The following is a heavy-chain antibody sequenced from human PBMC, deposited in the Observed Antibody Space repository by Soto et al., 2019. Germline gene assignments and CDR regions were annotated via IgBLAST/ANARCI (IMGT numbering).Heavy chain of an antibody. V-gene: IGHV3-30*03. CDR1: GFTVSTYG. Sequence: QVQLVESGGGVVQPGRSLRLSCAVSGFTVSTYGMHWVRQAPGKGLEWVAVISRDGGTKYYADSVKGRFTISRDNSRNTLSLEMNSLRGGDMAVYYCTGEVASGYWGQGTLVTVSS. CDR3: TGEVASGY. J-gene: IGHJ4*02. D-gene: IGHD2-8*02. CDR2: ISRDGGTK.